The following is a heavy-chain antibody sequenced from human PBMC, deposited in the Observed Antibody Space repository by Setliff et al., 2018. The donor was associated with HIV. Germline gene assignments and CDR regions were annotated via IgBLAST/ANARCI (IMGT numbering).Heavy chain of an antibody. J-gene: IGHJ6*03. V-gene: IGHV3-30*18. CDR1: EFTFRNYG. CDR3: TKDRLESLWLGDLNYMDV. D-gene: IGHD3-10*01. Sequence: PGGSLRLSCAASEFTFRNYGMHWVRQAPGKGLEWVAVISYDGSNKYYADSVKGRFTISRDNSKNTLYLQMNSLRAEDTAVYYCTKDRLESLWLGDLNYMDVWGKGTTVTVSS. CDR2: ISYDGSNK.